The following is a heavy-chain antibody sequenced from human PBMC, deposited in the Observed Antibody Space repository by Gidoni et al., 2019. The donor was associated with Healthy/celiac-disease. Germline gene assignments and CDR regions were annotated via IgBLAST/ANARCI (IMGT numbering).Heavy chain of an antibody. J-gene: IGHJ4*02. D-gene: IGHD5-12*01. CDR3: ARSVGWWLRSVFDY. CDR2: INHSGST. V-gene: IGHV4-34*01. Sequence: QVQLQQRGAGRLKPSETLSLTCADSGGSFSGYYCSWFRQPPVKGLEWIGEINHSGSTNYNPSLNSRVTISVDTSKNQFSLKLSSVTAADTAVYYCARSVGWWLRSVFDYWGQGTLVTVSS. CDR1: GGSFSGYY.